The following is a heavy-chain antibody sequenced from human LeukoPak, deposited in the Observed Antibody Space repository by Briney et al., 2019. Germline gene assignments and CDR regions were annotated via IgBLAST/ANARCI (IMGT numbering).Heavy chain of an antibody. Sequence: GASVKVSCKASGYTFASYGISWLRQAPGQGLEWVGWVSAYNGNTKYAQMVQGRVSMTTDTSTSTAYMELRSLRSDDTALYYCARVSCGYNCHYGMDVWGQGTTVTVSS. D-gene: IGHD5-18*01. CDR3: ARVSCGYNCHYGMDV. CDR1: GYTFASYG. V-gene: IGHV1-18*01. J-gene: IGHJ6*02. CDR2: VSAYNGNT.